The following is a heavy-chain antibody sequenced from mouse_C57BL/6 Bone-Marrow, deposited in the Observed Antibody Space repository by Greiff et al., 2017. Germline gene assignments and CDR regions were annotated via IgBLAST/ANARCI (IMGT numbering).Heavy chain of an antibody. CDR1: GYTFTNYC. CDR3: ATYYEDGEFAD. D-gene: IGHD1-1*02. Sequence: VQLQQSGAELARPGASVKLSCKASGYTFTNYCISWVKQRTGQGLEWIGEINPRSGNTYYNEKFTGKATLTAAKSSSTACMELRSLTSEDSAVESCATYYEDGEFADWGQGTLVTVSA. J-gene: IGHJ3*01. CDR2: INPRSGNT. V-gene: IGHV1-81*01.